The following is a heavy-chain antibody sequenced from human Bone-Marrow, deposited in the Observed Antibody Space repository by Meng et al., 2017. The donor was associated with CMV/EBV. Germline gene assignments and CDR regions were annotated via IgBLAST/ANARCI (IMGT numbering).Heavy chain of an antibody. CDR3: ARGDCSSTSCYSNYYYGMDV. J-gene: IGHJ6*02. D-gene: IGHD2-2*02. CDR1: GYTFTSYD. V-gene: IGHV1-8*01. Sequence: ASVKVSCKASGYTFTSYDINWVRQATGQGLEWMGWMNPNSGNTGYAQKFQGRVTMTRNTSISTAYMELSSLRSEDTAVYYCARGDCSSTSCYSNYYYGMDVWGQGTTVTVSS. CDR2: MNPNSGNT.